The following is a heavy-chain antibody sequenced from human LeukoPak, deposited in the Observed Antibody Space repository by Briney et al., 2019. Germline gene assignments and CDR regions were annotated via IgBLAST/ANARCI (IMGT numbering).Heavy chain of an antibody. V-gene: IGHV4-38-2*01. CDR1: GYSISSGYY. D-gene: IGHD2-21*02. J-gene: IGHJ4*02. CDR2: IYHSGST. Sequence: SETLSLTCAASGYSISSGYYWGWIRQPPGKGLEWIGSIYHSGSTYYNPSLKSRVTISVDTSKNQFSLKLSSVTAADTAVYYCARGPIVVVTAPIRYWGQGTLVTVSS. CDR3: ARGPIVVVTAPIRY.